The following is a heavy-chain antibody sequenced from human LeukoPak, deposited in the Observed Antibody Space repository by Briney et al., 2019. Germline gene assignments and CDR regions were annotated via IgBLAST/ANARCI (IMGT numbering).Heavy chain of an antibody. J-gene: IGHJ3*02. Sequence: GGSLSLSCAGSGFTFAMTWVRLAPGKGLEWVSGISGDASVSRHADSVKGRFNISRDNSKNTLYLQLNGLRVEDSAIYYCAKAYRSSLYGDALHISGQGTMVT. D-gene: IGHD6-19*01. CDR1: GFTFA. CDR2: ISGDASVS. V-gene: IGHV3-23*01. CDR3: AKAYRSSLYGDALHI.